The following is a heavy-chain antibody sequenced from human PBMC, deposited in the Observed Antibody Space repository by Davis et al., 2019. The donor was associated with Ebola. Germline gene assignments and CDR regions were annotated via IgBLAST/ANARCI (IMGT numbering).Heavy chain of an antibody. CDR2: IRSKANSYAT. V-gene: IGHV3-73*01. J-gene: IGHJ5*02. CDR3: SCSGGSCQFDP. CDR1: GFTFSGSA. Sequence: GSLRLSCAASGFTFSGSAMHWVRQASGKGLEWVGRIRSKANSYATAYAASVKGRFTISRDDSKNTAYLQMNSLKTEDTAVYYCSCSGGSCQFDPWGQGTLVTVSS. D-gene: IGHD2-15*01.